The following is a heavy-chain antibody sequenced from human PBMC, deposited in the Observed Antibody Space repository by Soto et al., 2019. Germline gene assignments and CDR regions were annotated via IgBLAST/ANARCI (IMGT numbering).Heavy chain of an antibody. V-gene: IGHV1-8*01. CDR1: GYTFTSYD. CDR2: MNPNSDNT. CDR3: VRVNYILNVPESLAS. Sequence: QVQLVQSGAEVRKPGASVKVSCKASGYTFTSYDINWLRQTTGEGLVWMGWMNPNSDNTIYAPKFQGRVTITYNNLTSPASMELRSLYSAETAVYYCVRVNYILNVPESLASWGQGSLVTVSS. D-gene: IGHD3-10*01. J-gene: IGHJ4*02.